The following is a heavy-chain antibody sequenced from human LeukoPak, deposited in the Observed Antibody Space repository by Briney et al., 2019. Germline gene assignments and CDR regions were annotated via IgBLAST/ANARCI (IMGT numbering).Heavy chain of an antibody. J-gene: IGHJ6*03. CDR3: ARRGSSGYYYYYYMDV. V-gene: IGHV4-34*01. CDR2: INHSGST. CDR1: GGSFSGYY. Sequence: SETLSLTCAVYGGSFSGYYWSWIRQPPGKGLEWIGEINHSGSTNYNPSLKSRVTISVDTSKNQFSPKLSSVTAADTAVYYCARRGSSGYYYYYYMDVWGKGTTVTISS. D-gene: IGHD3-22*01.